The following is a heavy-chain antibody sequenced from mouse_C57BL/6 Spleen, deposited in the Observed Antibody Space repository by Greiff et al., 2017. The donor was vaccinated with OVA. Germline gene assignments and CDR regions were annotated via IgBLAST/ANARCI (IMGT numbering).Heavy chain of an antibody. V-gene: IGHV2-2*01. J-gene: IGHJ4*01. CDR3: ARRETTVVATDAMDY. D-gene: IGHD1-1*01. Sequence: VKLMESGPGLVQPSQSLSITCTVSGFSLPSYGVHWVWQSTGNGVEWLGGVWSGGRTDYNAAFISGLSISKDNSKSQVFFKMNSLQADDTAIYYCARRETTVVATDAMDYWGQGTSVTVSS. CDR1: GFSLPSYG. CDR2: VWSGGRT.